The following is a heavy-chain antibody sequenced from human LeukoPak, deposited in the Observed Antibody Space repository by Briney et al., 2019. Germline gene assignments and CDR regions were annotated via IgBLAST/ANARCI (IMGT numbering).Heavy chain of an antibody. D-gene: IGHD2-2*03. Sequence: GGSLRLSCAASGFTVSSNYMSWVRQAPGKGLEWVSVIYSGGSTYYADSVKGRFTISRDNSKNTLYLQMNSLRAEDTAVYYCAKDGYCSSTSCAKKKYYFDYWGQGTLVTVSS. CDR3: AKDGYCSSTSCAKKKYYFDY. CDR1: GFTVSSNY. J-gene: IGHJ4*02. CDR2: IYSGGST. V-gene: IGHV3-53*01.